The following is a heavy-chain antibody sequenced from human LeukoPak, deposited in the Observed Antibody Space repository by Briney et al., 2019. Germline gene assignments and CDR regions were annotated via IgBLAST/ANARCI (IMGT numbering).Heavy chain of an antibody. J-gene: IGHJ4*02. CDR1: GFTFSNYG. CDR2: IWYDGSDK. D-gene: IGHD5-24*01. Sequence: PGGSLRLSCAASGFTFSNYGMHWVRQPPGKGLEWVAVIWYDGSDKYYAESVKGRFTISRDNSKNTVFLQMNSLRAEDTAVYYCARDEMDSLDYWGQGTLVTVSS. V-gene: IGHV3-33*01. CDR3: ARDEMDSLDY.